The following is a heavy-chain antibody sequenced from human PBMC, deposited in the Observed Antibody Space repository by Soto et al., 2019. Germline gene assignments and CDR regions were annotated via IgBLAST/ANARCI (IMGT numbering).Heavy chain of an antibody. CDR3: ARQGQWLVHGAFDI. V-gene: IGHV4-34*01. CDR2: INHSGST. Sequence: SETLSLTCAVYGGSFSGYYWSWIRQPPGKGLEWIGEINHSGSTNYNPSLKSRVTISVDTSKNQFSLKLSSVTAADTAVYYCARQGQWLVHGAFDIWAQATMVTVSS. J-gene: IGHJ3*02. D-gene: IGHD6-19*01. CDR1: GGSFSGYY.